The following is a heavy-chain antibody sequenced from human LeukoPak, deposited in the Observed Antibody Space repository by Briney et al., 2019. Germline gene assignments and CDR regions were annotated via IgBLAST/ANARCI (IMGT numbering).Heavy chain of an antibody. CDR2: IYYSGST. V-gene: IGHV4-59*08. CDR3: ARQGSVGLADAFDI. CDR1: DGSLSTYY. Sequence: SETLSLTCTVSDGSLSTYYWSWIRQPPGKELEWMGYIYYSGSTNYNPSLKSRVTMSVDTSKNQFSLKLSSVTAADTAVYYCARQGSVGLADAFDIWGQGTMVTVSS. D-gene: IGHD6-19*01. J-gene: IGHJ3*02.